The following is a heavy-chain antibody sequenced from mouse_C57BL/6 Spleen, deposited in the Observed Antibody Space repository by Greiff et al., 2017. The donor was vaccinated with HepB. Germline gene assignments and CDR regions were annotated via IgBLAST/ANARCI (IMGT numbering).Heavy chain of an antibody. V-gene: IGHV3-6*01. CDR2: ISYDGSN. D-gene: IGHD2-3*01. CDR1: GYSITSGYY. Sequence: VQLKESGPGLVKPSQSLSLTCSVTGYSITSGYYWNWIRQFPGNKLEWMGYISYDGSNNYNPSLKNRISITRDTSKNQFFLKLNSVTTEDTATYYCAEYDGYYDWYFDVWGTGTTVTVSS. J-gene: IGHJ1*03. CDR3: AEYDGYYDWYFDV.